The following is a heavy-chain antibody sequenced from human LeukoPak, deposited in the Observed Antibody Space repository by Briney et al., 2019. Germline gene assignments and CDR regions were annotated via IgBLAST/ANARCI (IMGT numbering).Heavy chain of an antibody. CDR3: ARDLHHFSRRLAP. V-gene: IGHV4-4*07. J-gene: IGHJ5*02. CDR2: VHPCGSP. CDR1: GGSINSND. Sequence: SHTLSLTWTVSGGSINSNDSNWIRQPAGKGREWSGPVHPCGSPTYNDPHTPRVPMSVDPSNSQFSLKPNPLTAAHTALYYRARDLHHFSRRLAPWRQGTLPTVSS. D-gene: IGHD1-14*01.